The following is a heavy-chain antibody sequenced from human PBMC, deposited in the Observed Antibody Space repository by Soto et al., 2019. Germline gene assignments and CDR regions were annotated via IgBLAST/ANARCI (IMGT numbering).Heavy chain of an antibody. J-gene: IGHJ6*02. CDR2: INPNSGGT. Sequence: QVQLVQSGAEVKKPGASVKVSCKASGYTFTGYYMHWVRQAPGQGLEWMGWINPNSGGTNYAQKFQGWVTMTRDTSISTAYMELSRLRSDDTAVDYCARSPERGAVGYYYYGMDVWGQGTTVTVSS. CDR3: ARSPERGAVGYYYYGMDV. CDR1: GYTFTGYY. D-gene: IGHD1-1*01. V-gene: IGHV1-2*04.